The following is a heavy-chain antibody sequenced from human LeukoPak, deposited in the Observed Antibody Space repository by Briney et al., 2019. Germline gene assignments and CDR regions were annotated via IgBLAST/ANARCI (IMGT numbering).Heavy chain of an antibody. CDR3: TTSGRGRITMIVVVIPDY. CDR1: GFTFSNAW. D-gene: IGHD3-22*01. J-gene: IGHJ4*02. CDR2: IKSKTDGGTT. Sequence: GGSLRLSCAASGFTFSNAWMSWVRQAPGKGLEWVGRIKSKTDGGTTDYAAPVKGRFTISRDDSKNTLYLQMNSLKTEDTAVYYCTTSGRGRITMIVVVIPDYWGQGTLVTVSS. V-gene: IGHV3-15*01.